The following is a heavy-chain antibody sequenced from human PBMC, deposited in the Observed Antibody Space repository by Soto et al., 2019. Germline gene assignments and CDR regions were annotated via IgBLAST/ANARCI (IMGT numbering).Heavy chain of an antibody. CDR1: GGSISNYY. J-gene: IGHJ3*02. D-gene: IGHD3-16*02. Sequence: QVQLQESGPGLVKPSETLSLTCSVSGGSISNYYWSWIRQPPGKGLQWIGYIYYTGSTNYNPSPKSRVIIEVDMSKNQLSRKLSSVTAADPPVYYCVRQSTSLNAFDIWVQGTVVTASS. CDR3: VRQSTSLNAFDI. CDR2: IYYTGST. V-gene: IGHV4-59*08.